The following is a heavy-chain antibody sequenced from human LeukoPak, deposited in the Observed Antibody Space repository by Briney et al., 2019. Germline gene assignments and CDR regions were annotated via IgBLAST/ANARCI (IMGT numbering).Heavy chain of an antibody. D-gene: IGHD6-6*01. J-gene: IGHJ6*02. CDR2: IYYSGST. CDR3: ARGHISSSSYYYGMDV. V-gene: IGHV4-59*01. CDR1: GGSISNYY. Sequence: SETLSLTCTVSGGSISNYYWSWIRQPPGKGLEWIGDIYYSGSTNYNPSLQSRVTISVDTSKNQFSLKLSTVTAADTAVYHCARGHISSSSYYYGMDVWGQGTTVTVSS.